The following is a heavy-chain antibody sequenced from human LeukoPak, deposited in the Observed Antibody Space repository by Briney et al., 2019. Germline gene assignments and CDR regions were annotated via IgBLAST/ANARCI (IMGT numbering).Heavy chain of an antibody. V-gene: IGHV4-61*02. CDR2: LYPSGIP. CDR1: GGSISSSIYY. Sequence: SETLSLTCSVSGGSISSSIYYWSWIRQPAGKRLEWIGRLYPSGIPNYSPSLESRVTISADTSKKQFSLKLTSVTAADTAVYYCARHRQYSYYYYMDVWGKGTTVTVSS. CDR3: ARHRQYSYYYYMDV. J-gene: IGHJ6*03.